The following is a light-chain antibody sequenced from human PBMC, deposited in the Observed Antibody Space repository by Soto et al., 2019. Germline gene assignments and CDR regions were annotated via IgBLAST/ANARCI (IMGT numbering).Light chain of an antibody. CDR3: AGWDDTLDAQV. CDR2: FTN. J-gene: IGLJ3*02. V-gene: IGLV1-44*01. CDR1: SSNIGSNS. Sequence: QAVVTQPPSASGTPGQRVTISCSGSSSNIGSNSVTWYQQLPGTAPKLLIYFTNQRPSGVPDRFSGSKSGTSVSLAISGLRSDDEATYYCAGWDDTLDAQVFGGGTKLTVL.